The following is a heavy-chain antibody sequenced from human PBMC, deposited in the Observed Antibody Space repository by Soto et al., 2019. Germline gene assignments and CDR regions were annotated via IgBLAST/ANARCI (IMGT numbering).Heavy chain of an antibody. V-gene: IGHV2-5*02. J-gene: IGHJ4*02. CDR3: AHSPQFYDSSGYPSPFDY. D-gene: IGHD3-22*01. CDR2: IYWDDDK. Sequence: QITLKESGPTLVKPTQTLTLTCTFSGFSLSTSGVGVGWIRQPPGKALEWLALIYWDDDKRYSPSLKSRLTNPKGHPKNQGGPTMTNMDPVDTATYYCAHSPQFYDSSGYPSPFDYWGQGTLVTVSS. CDR1: GFSLSTSGVG.